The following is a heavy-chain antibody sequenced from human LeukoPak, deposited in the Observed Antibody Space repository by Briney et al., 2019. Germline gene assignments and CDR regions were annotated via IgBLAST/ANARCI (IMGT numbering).Heavy chain of an antibody. J-gene: IGHJ5*02. Sequence: GGSLRLSCAASGFSFSSYGMHWVRQAPGKGLEWVAVIWYDGSNKYYADSVKGRFTISRDDSKNTAYLQMNSLKTEDTAVYYCTRLFAGNWFDPWGQGTLVTVSS. V-gene: IGHV3-33*01. CDR2: IWYDGSNK. CDR1: GFSFSSYG. CDR3: TRLFAGNWFDP.